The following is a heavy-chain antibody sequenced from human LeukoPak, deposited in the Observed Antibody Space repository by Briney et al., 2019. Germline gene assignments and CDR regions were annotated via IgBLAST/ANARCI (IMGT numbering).Heavy chain of an antibody. CDR3: ARGIPYSYGSHYFDY. V-gene: IGHV4-30-4*08. CDR1: GGSISSGDYY. J-gene: IGHJ4*02. Sequence: SETLSLTCTVSGGSISSGDYYWSWIRQPPGKGLGWIGYIYYSGSTYYNPSLKSRVTISVDTSKNQFSLKLSSVTAADTAVYYCARGIPYSYGSHYFDYWGQGTLVTVSS. CDR2: IYYSGST. D-gene: IGHD5-18*01.